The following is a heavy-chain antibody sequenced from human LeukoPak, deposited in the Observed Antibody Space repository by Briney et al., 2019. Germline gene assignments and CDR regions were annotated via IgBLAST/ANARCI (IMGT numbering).Heavy chain of an antibody. D-gene: IGHD3-10*01. V-gene: IGHV3-7*01. Sequence: GGSLRLSCAASGFTFSSYWMSWVRQAPGKGLEWVANIRQDGSEKYYVDSVKGRFTISRDNAKNSLYLQMNSLRAEDTAVHYCARDSVRFYYYGSGNYRDYWGQGTLVTVSS. CDR1: GFTFSSYW. CDR2: IRQDGSEK. J-gene: IGHJ4*02. CDR3: ARDSVRFYYYGSGNYRDY.